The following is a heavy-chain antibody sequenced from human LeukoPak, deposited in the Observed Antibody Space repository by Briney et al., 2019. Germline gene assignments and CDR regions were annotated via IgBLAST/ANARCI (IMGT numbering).Heavy chain of an antibody. V-gene: IGHV1-46*01. CDR1: GYTFTSYY. CDR2: INPSGGST. J-gene: IGHJ5*02. CDR3: ARDQSSSSWQWDYNWFDP. D-gene: IGHD6-13*01. Sequence: GASVKVSCKASGYTFTSYYMHWVRQAPGQGLEWMGIINPSGGSTSYAQKFQGRVTMTRDMSTSTVYMELRSLRSDDTAVYYCARDQSSSSWQWDYNWFDPWGQGTLVTVSS.